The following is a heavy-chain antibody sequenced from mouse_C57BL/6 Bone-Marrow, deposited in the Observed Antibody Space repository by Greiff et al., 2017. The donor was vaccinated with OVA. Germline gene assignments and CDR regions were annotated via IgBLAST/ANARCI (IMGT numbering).Heavy chain of an antibody. V-gene: IGHV14-4*01. CDR3: TTDTRFAY. Sequence: DVKLQESGAELVRPGASVKLSCTASGFNIKDDYMHWVKQRPEQGLEWIGWIDPENGDTEYASKFQGKATITADTSSNTAYLQLSSLTSEDTAVYYCTTDTRFAYWGQGTLVTVSA. CDR2: IDPENGDT. J-gene: IGHJ3*01. CDR1: GFNIKDDY.